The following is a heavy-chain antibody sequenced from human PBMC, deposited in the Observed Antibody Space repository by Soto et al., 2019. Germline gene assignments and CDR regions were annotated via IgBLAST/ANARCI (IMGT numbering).Heavy chain of an antibody. CDR3: ATPRNVEVGAFDI. V-gene: IGHV1-18*01. CDR1: GDTFTSYG. J-gene: IGHJ3*02. CDR2: ISAYNGNT. D-gene: IGHD2-2*01. Sequence: ASVKVCCKASGDTFTSYGISWVRQAPGQGLEWMGWISAYNGNTNYAQKLQGRVTMTTDTSTSTAYMELRSLRSDDTAVYYCATPRNVEVGAFDIWGQGTMVTVSS.